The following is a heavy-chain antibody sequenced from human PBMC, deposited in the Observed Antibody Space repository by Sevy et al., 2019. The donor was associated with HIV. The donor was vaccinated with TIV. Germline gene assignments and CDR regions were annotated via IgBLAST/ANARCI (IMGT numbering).Heavy chain of an antibody. V-gene: IGHV5-51*01. Sequence: GESLKISCKGSGYSFTSYWIGWVRQMPGKGLEWMGLIYPGDSDTRYSPSFQGQVTISADKSISTAYLQWSSLKASDTAMYYCARLSYYDSSGSPDAFDIWAQGTMVTVSS. CDR3: ARLSYYDSSGSPDAFDI. CDR2: IYPGDSDT. J-gene: IGHJ3*02. D-gene: IGHD3-22*01. CDR1: GYSFTSYW.